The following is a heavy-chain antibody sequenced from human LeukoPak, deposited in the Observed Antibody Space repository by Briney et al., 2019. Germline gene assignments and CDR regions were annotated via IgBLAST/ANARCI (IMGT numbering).Heavy chain of an antibody. V-gene: IGHV6-1*01. CDR3: ARDGWPAFDY. Sequence: SQTLSLTCAISGDSVSSNTAAWNWIRQSPSRGLEWLGRTFYRSKWYNDYAVSVRSRITINPDTSKNQFSLQLNSVTPEDTAVYFCARDGWPAFDYWGQGTLVTVSS. CDR1: GDSVSSNTAA. J-gene: IGHJ4*02. D-gene: IGHD2-15*01. CDR2: TFYRSKWYN.